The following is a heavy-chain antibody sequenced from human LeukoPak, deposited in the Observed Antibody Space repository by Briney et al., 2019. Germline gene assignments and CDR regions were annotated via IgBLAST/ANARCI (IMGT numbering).Heavy chain of an antibody. V-gene: IGHV3-21*01. D-gene: IGHD6-6*01. CDR2: ISATSSYI. CDR1: GFTFSSYS. Sequence: PGGSLRLSCAASGFTFSSYSMNWVRQTPGKGLEWVSSISATSSYIYYADSARGRFTISRDNAKNSLYLQMNALRAEDTAVYYCARDVRPDYRGQGTLVTVST. J-gene: IGHJ4*02. CDR3: ARDVRPDY.